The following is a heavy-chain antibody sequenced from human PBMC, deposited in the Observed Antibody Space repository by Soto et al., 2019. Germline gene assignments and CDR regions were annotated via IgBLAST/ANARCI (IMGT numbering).Heavy chain of an antibody. Sequence: ASVKVSCKASGYTFTSYDINWVRQATGQGLEWMGWMNPNSGNTGYAQKFQGRVTMTRNTSISTAYMELSSLRSEDTAVYYCARGRGDGLVVPAAKGFDYYYMDVWGKGTTVTVSS. CDR2: MNPNSGNT. D-gene: IGHD2-2*01. CDR3: ARGRGDGLVVPAAKGFDYYYMDV. J-gene: IGHJ6*03. CDR1: GYTFTSYD. V-gene: IGHV1-8*01.